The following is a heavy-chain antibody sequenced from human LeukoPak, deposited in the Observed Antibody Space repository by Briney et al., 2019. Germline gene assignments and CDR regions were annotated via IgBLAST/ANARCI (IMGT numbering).Heavy chain of an antibody. D-gene: IGHD4/OR15-4a*01. J-gene: IGHJ4*02. Sequence: SETLSLTCTVSGGSISSGSYYWSWIRQPAGKGLEWIGRIYTSGSTNYNPSLKSRVTISVDTSKNQFSLKLSSVTAADTAVYYCARALWWLPTNDYFDYWGQGTLVTVSS. CDR2: IYTSGST. V-gene: IGHV4-61*02. CDR1: GGSISSGSYY. CDR3: ARALWWLPTNDYFDY.